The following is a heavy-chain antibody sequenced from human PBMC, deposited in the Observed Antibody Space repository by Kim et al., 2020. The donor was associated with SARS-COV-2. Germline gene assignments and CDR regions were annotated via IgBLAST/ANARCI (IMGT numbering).Heavy chain of an antibody. D-gene: IGHD1-7*01. J-gene: IGHJ4*02. CDR3: AKDEYNWNYVSTPFDY. V-gene: IGHV3-23*01. Sequence: SVKGRFTISRDNSKNTLYLQMNSLRAEDTAVYYCAKDEYNWNYVSTPFDYWGQGTLVTVSS.